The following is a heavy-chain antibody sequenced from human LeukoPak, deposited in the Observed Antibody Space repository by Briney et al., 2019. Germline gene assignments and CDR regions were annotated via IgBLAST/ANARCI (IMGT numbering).Heavy chain of an antibody. CDR2: IYYSGST. V-gene: IGHV4-39*01. CDR1: GGSISSSSYY. CDR3: ARKKLRYFDWLPPDRGAFDI. J-gene: IGHJ3*02. D-gene: IGHD3-9*01. Sequence: RPSETLSLTCTVSGGSISSSSYYWGWIRQPSGKGLEWIGSIYYSGSTYYNPSLKSRVTISVDTSKNQFSLKLSSVTAADTAVYYCARKKLRYFDWLPPDRGAFDIWGQGTMVTVSS.